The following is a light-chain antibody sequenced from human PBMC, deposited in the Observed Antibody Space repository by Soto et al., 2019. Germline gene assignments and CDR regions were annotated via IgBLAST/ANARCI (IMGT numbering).Light chain of an antibody. CDR1: QSVSGNY. V-gene: IGKV3-20*01. Sequence: EIVLTQSPGTLSLSPGERATLSCRASQSVSGNYFAWYQQKPGRALRLLIDGASTRATGIPDRFSGSGSGTDFTLTISRLEPEDVAVYYCQQYEAVVTFGQGTKVDI. CDR3: QQYEAVVT. CDR2: GAS. J-gene: IGKJ1*01.